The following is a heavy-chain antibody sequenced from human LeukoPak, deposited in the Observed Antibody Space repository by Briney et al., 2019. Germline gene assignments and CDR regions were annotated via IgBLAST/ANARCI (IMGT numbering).Heavy chain of an antibody. CDR2: IYYSGST. V-gene: IGHV4-39*01. CDR3: ARRSRGYYDSSGYLNPTTFDY. Sequence: SPSETLSLTCTVSGGSISSSSYYWGWIRQPPGKGLEWIGSIYYSGSTYYNPSLKSRVTLSVDTSKNQFSLKLSSVTAADTAVYYCARRSRGYYDSSGYLNPTTFDYWGQGTLVTVSS. J-gene: IGHJ4*02. CDR1: GGSISSSSYY. D-gene: IGHD3-22*01.